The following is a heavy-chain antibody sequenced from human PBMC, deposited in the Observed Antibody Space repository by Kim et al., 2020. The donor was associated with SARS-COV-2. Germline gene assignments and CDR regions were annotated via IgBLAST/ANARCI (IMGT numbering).Heavy chain of an antibody. Sequence: YYDYAVSVKSRITIDPDTSKNQFSLQLNSVTPEDTAVYYCVRSRGRYYSDYWGQGTLVTVSS. V-gene: IGHV6-1*01. CDR2: YY. D-gene: IGHD3-10*01. J-gene: IGHJ4*02. CDR3: VRSRGRYYSDY.